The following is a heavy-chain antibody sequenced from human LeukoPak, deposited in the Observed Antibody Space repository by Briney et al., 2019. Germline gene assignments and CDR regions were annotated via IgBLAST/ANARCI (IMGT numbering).Heavy chain of an antibody. J-gene: IGHJ4*02. CDR1: GFTFSSYS. D-gene: IGHD2-15*01. Sequence: PGGTLRLSCAASGFTFSSYSMNWVRQAPGKGLEWVSSISSSSSYIYYADSVKGRFTISRDNAKNSLYLQMNSLRAEDTAVYYCAKDGLGYCSGGSCYFDYWGQGTLVTVSS. V-gene: IGHV3-21*04. CDR3: AKDGLGYCSGGSCYFDY. CDR2: ISSSSSYI.